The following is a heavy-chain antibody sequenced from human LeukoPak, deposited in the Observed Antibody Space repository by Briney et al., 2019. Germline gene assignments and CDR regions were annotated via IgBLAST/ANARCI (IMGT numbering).Heavy chain of an antibody. J-gene: IGHJ3*02. CDR2: IYYSGST. Sequence: GSLRLSCAASGFTVSSNYMSWIRQPPGKGLEWIGYIYYSGSTNYNPSLKSRVTISVDTSKNQFSLKLSSVTAADTAVYYCARGFEYSSSNYAFDIWGQGTMVTVSS. V-gene: IGHV4-59*02. CDR3: ARGFEYSSSNYAFDI. D-gene: IGHD6-6*01. CDR1: GFTVSSNY.